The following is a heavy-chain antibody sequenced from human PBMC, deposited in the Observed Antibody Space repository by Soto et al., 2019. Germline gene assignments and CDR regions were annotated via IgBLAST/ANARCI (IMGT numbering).Heavy chain of an antibody. V-gene: IGHV4-4*02. D-gene: IGHD2-8*01. CDR1: GDSISNSNW. CDR2: IYHSGST. J-gene: IGHJ5*02. CDR3: ARCLHCSNGGRFDP. Sequence: SETLSLTCAVSGDSISNSNWWSWVRQPPGKRPEWIGEIYHSGSTNYNPSLKSRVTISIDKSKNQLSLTLTSVTAADTAIYYCARCLHCSNGGRFDPWGQGALVTVSS.